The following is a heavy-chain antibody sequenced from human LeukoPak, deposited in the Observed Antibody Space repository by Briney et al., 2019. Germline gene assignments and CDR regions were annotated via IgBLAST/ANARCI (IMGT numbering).Heavy chain of an antibody. V-gene: IGHV4-59*01. CDR2: IYYSGST. J-gene: IGHJ6*03. CDR1: GGSISSYY. D-gene: IGHD2-21*02. CDR3: AKETDYYYYYMDV. Sequence: PSETLSLTCTVSGGSISSYYWSWIRQPPGKGLEWIGYIYYSGSTYYNPSLKTRVSISLDTSKNQISLKLSSVTAADTAVYYCAKETDYYYYYMDVWGKGTTVTISS.